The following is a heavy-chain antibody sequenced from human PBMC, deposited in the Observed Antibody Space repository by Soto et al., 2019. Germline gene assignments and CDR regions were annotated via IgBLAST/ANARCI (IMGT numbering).Heavy chain of an antibody. CDR1: GGSFIGYY. Sequence: SETLSLTCAVYGGSFIGYYWSWIRQPPGKGLEWIGEINHSGSTNYNPSLKSRVTISVDTSKNQFSLKLSSVTAADTAVYYCARVPLIRSGYYNYYVMYFCGQGSTVIVSS. CDR2: INHSGST. D-gene: IGHD3-3*01. CDR3: ARVPLIRSGYYNYYVMYF. J-gene: IGHJ6*02. V-gene: IGHV4-34*01.